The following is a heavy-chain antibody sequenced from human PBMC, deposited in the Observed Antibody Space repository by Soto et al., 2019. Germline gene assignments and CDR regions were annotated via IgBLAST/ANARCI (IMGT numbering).Heavy chain of an antibody. Sequence: SETLSLTCTVSGGSISSGGYYWSWIRQHPGKGLEWIGYIYYSGSTYYNPSLKSRVTLSVDKSKNQFSLKMNSVTAADTAVYFCVMSHGWYKIDSWGQGILVTVSS. CDR2: IYYSGST. CDR1: GGSISSGGYY. CDR3: VMSHGWYKIDS. V-gene: IGHV4-31*09. D-gene: IGHD6-19*01. J-gene: IGHJ4*02.